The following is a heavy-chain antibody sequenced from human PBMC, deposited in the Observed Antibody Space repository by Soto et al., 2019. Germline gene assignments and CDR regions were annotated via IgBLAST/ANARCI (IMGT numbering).Heavy chain of an antibody. CDR1: GFTFSSYA. D-gene: IGHD6-13*01. CDR2: ISGSGGST. J-gene: IGHJ6*02. V-gene: IGHV3-23*01. Sequence: GGSLRLSCAASGFTFSSYAMSWVRQAPGKGLEWVSAISGSGGSTYYADSVKGRFTISRDNSKSTLYLQMNSLRAEDTAVYYCARAGAAAGTGYYYGMDVWGQGTTVTVSS. CDR3: ARAGAAAGTGYYYGMDV.